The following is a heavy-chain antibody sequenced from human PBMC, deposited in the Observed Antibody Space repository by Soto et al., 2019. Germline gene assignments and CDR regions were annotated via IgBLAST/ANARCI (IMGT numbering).Heavy chain of an antibody. V-gene: IGHV1-3*01. D-gene: IGHD3-16*01. Sequence: GASVKVSCKTSGSTFSSYAISWVRQAPGQRLEWMGGINPSNGNTTYAQKFQGRVTITRDTSTSRAYMELSSLRFEDTAVYYCAREGGASFDYWGQGTLVTVSS. CDR2: INPSNGNT. CDR3: AREGGASFDY. J-gene: IGHJ4*02. CDR1: GSTFSSYA.